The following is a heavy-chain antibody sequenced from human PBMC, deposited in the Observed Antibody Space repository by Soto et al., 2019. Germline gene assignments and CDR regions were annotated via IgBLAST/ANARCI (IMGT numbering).Heavy chain of an antibody. Sequence: SETLSLTCAVSCGSFTSNNWWTWVRQPPGQGLEWIGEIYRTGSTNYNPSLKSRVTISLDKSENQFSLKVTSLTAADTAVYYCASRDPGTSVDYWGQGTLVTVS. CDR3: ASRDPGTSVDY. CDR1: CGSFTSNNW. D-gene: IGHD1-7*01. J-gene: IGHJ4*02. CDR2: IYRTGST. V-gene: IGHV4-4*02.